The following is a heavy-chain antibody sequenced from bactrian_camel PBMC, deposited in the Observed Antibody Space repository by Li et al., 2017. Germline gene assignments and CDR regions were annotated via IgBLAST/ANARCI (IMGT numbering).Heavy chain of an antibody. Sequence: HVQLVESGGDLVQPGGSLTLSYADSGFTFSGNYMSWVRQAPGKGLEWVSSIYTGGGSAYYADSVKGRFSISRDSAKNTVYLQIDSLNSGDTAQYYCAAPGLQTLAYWGQGTQVTVS. CDR1: GFTFSGNY. CDR2: IYTGGGSA. V-gene: IGHV3-2*01. CDR3: AAPGLQTLAY. J-gene: IGHJ4*01. D-gene: IGHD8*01.